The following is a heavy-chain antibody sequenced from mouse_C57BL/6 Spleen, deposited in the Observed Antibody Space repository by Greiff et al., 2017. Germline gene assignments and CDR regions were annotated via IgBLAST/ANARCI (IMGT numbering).Heavy chain of an antibody. CDR3: ARERGFAY. V-gene: IGHV5-17*01. J-gene: IGHJ3*01. CDR2: ISSGSSTI. Sequence: VQLQQSGGGLVKPGGSLKLSCAASGFTFSDYGMHWVRQAPEKGLEWVAYISSGSSTIYYADTVKGRFTISRDNAKNTLFLQMTSLRSEDTAMYYCARERGFAYWGQGTLVTVSA. CDR1: GFTFSDYG.